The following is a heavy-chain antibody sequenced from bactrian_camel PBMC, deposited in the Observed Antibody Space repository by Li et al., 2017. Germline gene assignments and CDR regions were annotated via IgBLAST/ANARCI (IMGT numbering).Heavy chain of an antibody. CDR2: ISGDGST. CDR1: FFIPDDFD. J-gene: IGHJ4*01. D-gene: IGHD3*01. V-gene: IGHV3S66*01. Sequence: VQLVESGGGSVQAGGSLRLSCKPSFFIPDDFDMMWYRQAPGKECERVSSISGDGSTYYTDAVKGRFTISHDNAKNSVDLQMNSLKPDDTAVYYCAATGQVLSVAGCRTQGTQVTVSS.